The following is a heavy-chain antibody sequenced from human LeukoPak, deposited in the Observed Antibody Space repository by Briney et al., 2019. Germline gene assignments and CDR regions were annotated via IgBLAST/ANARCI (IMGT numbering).Heavy chain of an antibody. V-gene: IGHV1-69*05. Sequence: ASVKVSCKTSGGTFNNSAISWVRQAPGQGLEWLGGIMPLFGTAGYAQKFQGRVTITKDESTRTVYLELTSLTSDYTAVYYCARDVHGDHGSGWFDPWGQGTLVSVSS. J-gene: IGHJ5*02. CDR2: IMPLFGTA. D-gene: IGHD2-21*02. CDR1: GGTFNNSA. CDR3: ARDVHGDHGSGWFDP.